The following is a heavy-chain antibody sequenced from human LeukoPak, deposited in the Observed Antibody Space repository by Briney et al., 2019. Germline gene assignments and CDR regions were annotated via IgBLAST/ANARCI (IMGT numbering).Heavy chain of an antibody. V-gene: IGHV5-51*01. CDR2: IYPGDSHT. CDR3: ARSEPDLFAFDI. D-gene: IGHD1-14*01. Sequence: GESLKISCQGSGYTFVNFWIAWVRQMPGKRLEWMGIIYPGDSHTRYSPSLQGQVTISADKSISTAYLQWSSLKASDTAMYYCARSEPDLFAFDIWGQGTMVTVSS. CDR1: GYTFVNFW. J-gene: IGHJ3*02.